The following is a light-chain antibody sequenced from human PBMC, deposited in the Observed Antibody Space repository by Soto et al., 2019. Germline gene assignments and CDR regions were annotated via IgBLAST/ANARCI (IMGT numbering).Light chain of an antibody. J-gene: IGLJ2*01. CDR1: SSDVGSYNL. V-gene: IGLV2-23*02. CDR2: EAS. CDR3: CSYAGSNTFV. Sequence: QSALTQPASVSGSPGQSITISCSGTSSDVGSYNLVSWYQQHPGKAPQLMIYEASKRPSGVSDRLSGSKSGNTASLTISGLQAEDEADYYCCSYAGSNTFVFGGGTKVTVL.